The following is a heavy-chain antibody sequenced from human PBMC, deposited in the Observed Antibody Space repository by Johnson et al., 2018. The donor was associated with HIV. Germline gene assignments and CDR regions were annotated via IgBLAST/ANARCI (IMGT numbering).Heavy chain of an antibody. V-gene: IGHV3-30*04. D-gene: IGHD3-22*01. CDR3: ARDQDWGYYDSTAFDI. CDR2: ISYDGSNK. Sequence: QVYLVESGGGVVQPGRSLRLSCAASGFTFSSYAMHWVRQAPGKGLEWVAVISYDGSNKYYADSVKGRFTISRDNSKNALSLQMNSLRAEDTAVYYCARDQDWGYYDSTAFDIWGQGTMVTVSS. J-gene: IGHJ3*02. CDR1: GFTFSSYA.